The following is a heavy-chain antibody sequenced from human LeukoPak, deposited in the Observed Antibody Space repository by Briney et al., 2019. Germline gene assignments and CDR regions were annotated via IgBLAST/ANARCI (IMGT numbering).Heavy chain of an antibody. V-gene: IGHV7-4-1*02. CDR1: GYTFTTYA. CDR3: ARAVSVFSGGSQGYYYGMDV. CDR2: INTDTGNP. J-gene: IGHJ6*02. D-gene: IGHD3-10*01. Sequence: ASVKVSCKASGYTFTTYAMNWVRQAPGQGLEWMGWINTDTGNPTYAQGFTGRFVFSLDTSVSTAYLQISSLKAEDTAVYYCARAVSVFSGGSQGYYYGMDVWGQGTTVTVSS.